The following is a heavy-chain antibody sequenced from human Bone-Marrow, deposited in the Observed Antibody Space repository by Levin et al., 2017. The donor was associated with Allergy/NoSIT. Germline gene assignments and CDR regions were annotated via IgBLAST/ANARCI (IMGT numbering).Heavy chain of an antibody. D-gene: IGHD3/OR15-3a*01. CDR1: GFTFSSYS. V-gene: IGHV3-48*02. J-gene: IGHJ2*01. CDR2: FSSTSSTTI. CDR3: ARGVDWRGWYFDL. Sequence: GGSLRLSCAASGFTFSSYSMNWVRQAPGKGLEWVSYFSSTSSTTIYYADSVRGRFTISRDNAKNSLYLQMNSLRDEDTAVYYCARGVDWRGWYFDLWGRGTLVTVSS.